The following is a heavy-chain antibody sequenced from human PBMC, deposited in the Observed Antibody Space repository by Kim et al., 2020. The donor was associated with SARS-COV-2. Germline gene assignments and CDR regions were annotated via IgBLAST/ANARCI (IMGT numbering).Heavy chain of an antibody. CDR3: GTGVEAGY. CDR2: INRDGSTR. D-gene: IGHD2-15*01. Sequence: GGSLRLSCAASGFTFSNYWMYWVRQVPGKGLVWVSRINRDGSTRNYADSVKDRFTISRDNAKNTVYLQMNSLRDEDTAVYYCGTGVEAGYWGQGTLVTV. V-gene: IGHV3-74*01. J-gene: IGHJ4*02. CDR1: GFTFSNYW.